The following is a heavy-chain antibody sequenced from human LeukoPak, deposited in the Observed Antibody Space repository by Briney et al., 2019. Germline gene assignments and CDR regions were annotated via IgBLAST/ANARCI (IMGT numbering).Heavy chain of an antibody. J-gene: IGHJ6*02. CDR2: ISYDGSNK. CDR1: GFTFSSYA. Sequence: GGSLRLSCAASGFTFSSYAMHWVRQAPGKGLEWVAVISYDGSNKYYADSVKGRFTISRDNSKNTLYLQMNSLRAEDTAVYYCARALEDSGWAPYYGMDVWGQGTTVTVSS. D-gene: IGHD6-19*01. V-gene: IGHV3-30-3*01. CDR3: ARALEDSGWAPYYGMDV.